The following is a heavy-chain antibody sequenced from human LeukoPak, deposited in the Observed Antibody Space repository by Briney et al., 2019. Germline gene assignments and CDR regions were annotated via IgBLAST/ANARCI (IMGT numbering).Heavy chain of an antibody. CDR1: GGSISSYY. J-gene: IGHJ4*02. Sequence: SETLSLTCTVSGGSISSYYWSWIRQPPGKGLEWIGYIYYSGSTTYNPSLESRVTRSVDTSKNQFSLKLSSVTAADTAVYYCARRRSSIVGATGSFDYWGQGTLVTVSS. CDR2: IYYSGST. CDR3: ARRRSSIVGATGSFDY. V-gene: IGHV4-59*08. D-gene: IGHD1-26*01.